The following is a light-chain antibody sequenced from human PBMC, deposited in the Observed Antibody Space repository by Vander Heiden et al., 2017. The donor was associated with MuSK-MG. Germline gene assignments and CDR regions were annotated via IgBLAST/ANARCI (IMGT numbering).Light chain of an antibody. V-gene: IGLV3-21*02. CDR1: NIGSKS. CDR2: DDT. Sequence: SYVLTQPPSVSVAPGQTATLLCGGDNIGSKSVHWYQQKTGQAPVLVVYDDTDRPSGIPDRISGSNSGNTATLSISSVEGGDEADYYCQVWDSTSDHYVFRPGTTVTVL. CDR3: QVWDSTSDHYV. J-gene: IGLJ1*01.